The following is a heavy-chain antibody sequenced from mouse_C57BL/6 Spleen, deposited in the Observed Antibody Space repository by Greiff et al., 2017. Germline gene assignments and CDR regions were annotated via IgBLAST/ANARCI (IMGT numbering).Heavy chain of an antibody. CDR1: GYTFTSYW. CDR3: TILLRSYYFDY. Sequence: QVQLQQPGAELVMPGASVKLSCKASGYTFTSYWMHWVKQRPGQGLEWIGEIDPSDSYTNYNQKFKGKSTLTVDKSSSTAYMQLSSLTSEDSAVYYCTILLRSYYFDYWGQGTTLTVSS. V-gene: IGHV1-69*01. J-gene: IGHJ2*01. D-gene: IGHD1-1*01. CDR2: IDPSDSYT.